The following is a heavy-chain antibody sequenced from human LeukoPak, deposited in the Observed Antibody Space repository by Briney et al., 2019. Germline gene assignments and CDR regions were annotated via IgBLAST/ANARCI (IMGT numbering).Heavy chain of an antibody. CDR3: AKDPSTVTPGGNRQDFDY. CDR2: IRYGGSNK. Sequence: PGGSLRPSCAASGFTFSSYGMHWVRQAPGKGLEWVAFIRYGGSNKYYADSVKGRFTISRDNSKNTLYLQMNSLRAEDTAVYYCAKDPSTVTPGGNRQDFDYWGQGTPVTVSS. V-gene: IGHV3-30*02. D-gene: IGHD4-17*01. CDR1: GFTFSSYG. J-gene: IGHJ4*02.